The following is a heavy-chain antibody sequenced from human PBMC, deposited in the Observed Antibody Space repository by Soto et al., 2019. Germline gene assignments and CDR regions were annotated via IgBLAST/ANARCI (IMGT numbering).Heavy chain of an antibody. CDR3: TRHPEARPTTRYYYYYMDV. CDR2: IRSKANSYAT. V-gene: IGHV3-73*01. J-gene: IGHJ6*03. D-gene: IGHD6-6*01. CDR1: GFTFSGSA. Sequence: GGSLRLSCAASGFTFSGSAMHWVRQASGKGLEWVGRIRSKANSYATAYAASVKGTFTNSRDDSKNTAYLQMNSLKTEDTAVYYCTRHPEARPTTRYYYYYMDVWGKGTTVTVSS.